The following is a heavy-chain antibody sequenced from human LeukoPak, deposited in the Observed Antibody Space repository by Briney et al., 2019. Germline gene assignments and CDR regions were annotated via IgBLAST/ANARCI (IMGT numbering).Heavy chain of an antibody. Sequence: GGSLRLSCAASGFTFSSYAMSWVRQAPGKGLEWVSAISGSGGSTYYADSVKGRFTISRDNSKNSLFLHMNSLRAQDTAVYYCAKDKYGDYDDAFDIWGQGTMVTVSS. CDR1: GFTFSSYA. CDR3: AKDKYGDYDDAFDI. CDR2: ISGSGGST. J-gene: IGHJ3*02. D-gene: IGHD4-17*01. V-gene: IGHV3-23*01.